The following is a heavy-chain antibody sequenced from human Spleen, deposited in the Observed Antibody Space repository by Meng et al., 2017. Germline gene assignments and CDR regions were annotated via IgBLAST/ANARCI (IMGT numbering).Heavy chain of an antibody. V-gene: IGHV3-74*01. J-gene: IGHJ6*02. Sequence: GESLKISCAASGFTFSSYWMHWVRQAPGKGLGWVSRINSDGSSTSYADSVKGRFTISRDNAKNTLYLQMNSLRAEDTAVYYCAREPFLGYCSSTSCYYAFSAYYGMDVWGQGTTVTVSS. D-gene: IGHD2-2*01. CDR3: AREPFLGYCSSTSCYYAFSAYYGMDV. CDR2: INSDGSST. CDR1: GFTFSSYW.